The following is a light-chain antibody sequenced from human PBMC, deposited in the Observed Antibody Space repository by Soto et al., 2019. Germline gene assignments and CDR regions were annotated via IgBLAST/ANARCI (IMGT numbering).Light chain of an antibody. CDR3: CSYTRTSNHYF. CDR1: SSDIGDYDY. Sequence: QSALTQPASVSGSPGQSITISCTGTSSDIGDYDYVSWYQQRPGRAPKLMIYEVRYRPSGVSNRFSGSKSGNTASLTISGLQAEDEADYYCCSYTRTSNHYFFGSGTKVT. V-gene: IGLV2-14*01. CDR2: EVR. J-gene: IGLJ1*01.